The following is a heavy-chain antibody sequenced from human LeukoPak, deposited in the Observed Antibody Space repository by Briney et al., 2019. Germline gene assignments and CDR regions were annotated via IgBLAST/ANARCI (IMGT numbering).Heavy chain of an antibody. CDR3: TTLAFDVHY. D-gene: IGHD2/OR15-2a*01. CDR2: MESNPAGGRV. Sequence: GGSLRLSCAASGFTFVNAWMTWVRQAPGKGLEWVGRMESNPAGGRVDYAAPVKGRFTISRDDSRSTLYLQLNNLGAEDTAVYYCTTLAFDVHYWGRGTLITVSS. V-gene: IGHV3-15*04. J-gene: IGHJ4*02. CDR1: GFTFVNAW.